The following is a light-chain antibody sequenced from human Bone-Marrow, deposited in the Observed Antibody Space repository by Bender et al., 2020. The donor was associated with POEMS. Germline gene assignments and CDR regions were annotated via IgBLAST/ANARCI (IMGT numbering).Light chain of an antibody. Sequence: QSALTQPASVSGSPGQSITISCIGTSSDVGKYHTVSWYQQHPDKGPKLLIYEDTKRPSGVTDRFSGSKSGNTASLTISGLQAEDEADYYCCSYGTSVTYLFGTGTKVTVL. CDR1: SSDVGKYHT. CDR3: CSYGTSVTYL. CDR2: EDT. V-gene: IGLV2-23*01. J-gene: IGLJ1*01.